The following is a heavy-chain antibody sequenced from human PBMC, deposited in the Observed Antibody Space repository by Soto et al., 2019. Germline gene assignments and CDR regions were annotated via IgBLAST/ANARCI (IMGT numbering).Heavy chain of an antibody. CDR3: ANQVDILTGYSLY. D-gene: IGHD3-9*01. V-gene: IGHV3-23*01. J-gene: IGHJ4*02. CDR1: GFTFSSYA. CDR2: ISGSGGST. Sequence: PVGSLRLSCAASGFTFSSYAMSWVRQAPGKGLEWVSAISGSGGSTYYADSVKGRFTISRDNSKNTLYLQMNSLRAEDTAVYYCANQVDILTGYSLYWGQGTLVTVSS.